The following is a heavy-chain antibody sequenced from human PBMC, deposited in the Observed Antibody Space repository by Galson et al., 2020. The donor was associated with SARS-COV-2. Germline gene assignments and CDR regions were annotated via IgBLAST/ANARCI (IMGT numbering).Heavy chain of an antibody. V-gene: IGHV6-1*01. CDR1: GDSVSSNSAA. J-gene: IGHJ3*01. D-gene: IGHD6-13*01. Sequence: SQTLSLTCAISGDSVSSNSAAWNWIRQSPSRGLEWLGRTYYRSQWSTDYAVSVKSRITINPDTSKNQFSLQLNSVTPEETAIYYCAGRVAGAGALRSWGQGTMVNVSS. CDR2: TYYRSQWST. CDR3: AGRVAGAGALRS.